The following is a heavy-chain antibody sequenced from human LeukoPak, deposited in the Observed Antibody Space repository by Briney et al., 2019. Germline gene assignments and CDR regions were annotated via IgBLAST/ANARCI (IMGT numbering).Heavy chain of an antibody. J-gene: IGHJ4*02. CDR3: ARDSGPGYSSTWYDY. V-gene: IGHV3-48*04. Sequence: GGSLRLSCAASGFTFSSYWMSWVRQAPGRGLEWVSYTSSSGSTIYYADSVKGRFTISRDNAKNSLYLQMNSLRAEDTAVYYCARDSGPGYSSTWYDYWGQGTLVTVSS. CDR2: TSSSGSTI. CDR1: GFTFSSYW. D-gene: IGHD6-13*01.